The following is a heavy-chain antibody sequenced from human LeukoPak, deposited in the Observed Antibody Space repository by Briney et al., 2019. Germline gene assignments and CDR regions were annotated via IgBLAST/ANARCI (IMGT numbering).Heavy chain of an antibody. CDR1: GFTFSSYA. CDR2: ISGSGGST. V-gene: IGHV3-23*01. D-gene: IGHD1-20*01. Sequence: PGGSLRLSCAASGFTFSSYAMSWVRQAPGKGLKWVSAISGSGGSTYYADSVKGRFTISRDNSKNTLYLQMNSLRAEDTAVYYCAKDQYNWNDAGAFDIWGQGTMVTVSS. CDR3: AKDQYNWNDAGAFDI. J-gene: IGHJ3*02.